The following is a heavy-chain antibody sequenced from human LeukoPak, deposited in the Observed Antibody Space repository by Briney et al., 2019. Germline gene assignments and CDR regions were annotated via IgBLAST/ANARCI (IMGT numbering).Heavy chain of an antibody. V-gene: IGHV4-39*01. D-gene: IGHD5-12*01. J-gene: IGHJ4*02. CDR2: IFYGGRT. CDR1: DGSISSRSNY. CDR3: AKYMVATMFDY. Sequence: SETLSLTCTVSDGSISSRSNYWGWIRQPPGKGLEWIGSIFYGGRTYHNPSLKSRVTISVDTSNNQFSLNLNSVTAADTAVYYCAKYMVATMFDYWGQGTLVTVSS.